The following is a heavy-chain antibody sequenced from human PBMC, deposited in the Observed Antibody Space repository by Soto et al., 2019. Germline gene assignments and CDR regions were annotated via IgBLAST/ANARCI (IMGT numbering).Heavy chain of an antibody. V-gene: IGHV4-39*02. CDR3: ARHACTSCLRWFAFYVDV. CDR1: GASIISSDYS. Sequence: QLQLQESGPGLVKPSETLSLTCTVSGASIISSDYSWGWIRQSPGKALEWIGNAYYSGDTYYNPSLNSRVTLSVDTSKNDFSLSLNSVTAADTAVYYCARHACTSCLRWFAFYVDVWGKGTTVTVSS. CDR2: AYYSGDT. D-gene: IGHD2-2*01. J-gene: IGHJ6*03.